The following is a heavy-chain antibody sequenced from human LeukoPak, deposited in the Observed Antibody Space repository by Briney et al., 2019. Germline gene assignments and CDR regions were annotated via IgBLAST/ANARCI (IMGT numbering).Heavy chain of an antibody. CDR3: ARAPGGCGGTCPCDF. CDR1: GASISGYW. D-gene: IGHD2-15*01. J-gene: IGHJ4*02. Sequence: SETLSLTCDVSGASISGYWWSWIRQPPGKGLEWIWRMYNDGDTNYNPALKSRVTVSVDTSKNLFSLKLISVTAADTAVYYCARAPGGCGGTCPCDFWGQEPVVTVSS. CDR2: MYNDGDT. V-gene: IGHV4-59*10.